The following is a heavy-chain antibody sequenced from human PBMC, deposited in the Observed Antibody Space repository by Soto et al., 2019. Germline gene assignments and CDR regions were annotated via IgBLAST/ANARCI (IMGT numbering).Heavy chain of an antibody. J-gene: IGHJ4*02. CDR3: ARDRPDVSVPSSVDQPMFDY. D-gene: IGHD3-16*01. CDR1: GFTFSSHW. CDR2: INSYGSST. V-gene: IGHV3-74*01. Sequence: EVQLVESGGGLVHPGGSLRLSCAASGFTFSSHWMHWVRHVPGKQFVWVARINSYGSSTDYADSVKGRFTISRDNAKNTLYLQIKSLGDEDTAVYYCARDRPDVSVPSSVDQPMFDYWGQGILVTVSS.